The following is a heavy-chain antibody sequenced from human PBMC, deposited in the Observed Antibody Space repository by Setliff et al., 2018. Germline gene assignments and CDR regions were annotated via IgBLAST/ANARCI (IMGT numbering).Heavy chain of an antibody. CDR2: ISPGGST. J-gene: IGHJ6*03. CDR1: VTRGSFSGYY. Sequence: PSETLSLTCGVFVTRGSFSGYYWSWIRQPPGKGLEWIGEISPGGSTIYNPSLRSRVTMSVDTSKNRFSLNLTSVTAADTAVYYCVRTDYSDGRYSMDVWGKGTTVTVSS. V-gene: IGHV4-34*01. D-gene: IGHD6-19*01. CDR3: VRTDYSDGRYSMDV.